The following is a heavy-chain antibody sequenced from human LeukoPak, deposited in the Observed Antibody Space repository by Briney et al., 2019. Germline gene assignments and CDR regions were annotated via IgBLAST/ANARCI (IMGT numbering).Heavy chain of an antibody. D-gene: IGHD4-17*01. CDR1: GGSISSGGYS. V-gene: IGHV4-34*01. Sequence: SETLSLTCAVSGGSISSGGYSWSWIRQPPGKGLEWIGEINHSGGTNYNPSLKSRVTISVDTSKNQFSLKLSSVTAADTAVYYCARVRYGDVDYWGQGTLVTVSS. J-gene: IGHJ4*02. CDR3: ARVRYGDVDY. CDR2: INHSGGT.